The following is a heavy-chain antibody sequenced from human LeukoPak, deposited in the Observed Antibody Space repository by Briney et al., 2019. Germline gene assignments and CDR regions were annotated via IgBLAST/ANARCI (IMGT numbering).Heavy chain of an antibody. V-gene: IGHV3-23*01. J-gene: IGHJ5*02. D-gene: IGHD3-22*01. CDR2: ISGSGGST. CDR1: GFTLSSYA. Sequence: GGSLRLSCAASGFTLSSYAMSWVRQAPGKGLEWVSAISGSGGSTYYADSVKGRFTISRDNSKNTLYLQMNSLRAEDTAVYYCAKDTYYYDSITWGQGTLVTVSS. CDR3: AKDTYYYDSIT.